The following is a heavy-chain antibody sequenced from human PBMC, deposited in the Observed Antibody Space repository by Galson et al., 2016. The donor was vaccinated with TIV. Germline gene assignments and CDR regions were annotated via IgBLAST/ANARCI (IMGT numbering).Heavy chain of an antibody. CDR3: ERAPPLFHSSWPMDQ. D-gene: IGHD3-22*01. Sequence: SVKVSCKASGYTFTSFGLSWARQAPGQGLEWMGWISAYNGDTYFGQRVQGRVTMTTDTSTSTAYMELRSLRSDDTAVYYCERAPPLFHSSWPMDQWGQGTPVTVAS. CDR1: GYTFTSFG. CDR2: ISAYNGDT. V-gene: IGHV1-18*01. J-gene: IGHJ4*02.